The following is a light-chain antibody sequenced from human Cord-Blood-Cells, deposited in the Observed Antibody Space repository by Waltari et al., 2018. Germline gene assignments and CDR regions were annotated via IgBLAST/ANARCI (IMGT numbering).Light chain of an antibody. CDR2: DAS. CDR1: QRGSSY. Sequence: EIVLTQSPATLSLSPGERAPLSCRASQRGSSYLAWYQRKPGQAPRLLIYDASNRATGIPARFSGSGSGTDFTLTISSREPEDFAVYYCQQRSNWPPTFGQGTKVEIK. CDR3: QQRSNWPPT. J-gene: IGKJ1*01. V-gene: IGKV3-11*01.